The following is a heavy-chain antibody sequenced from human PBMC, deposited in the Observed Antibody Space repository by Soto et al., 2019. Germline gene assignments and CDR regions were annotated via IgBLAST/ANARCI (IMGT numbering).Heavy chain of an antibody. D-gene: IGHD2-21*02. CDR2: IYYSGGT. J-gene: IGHJ6*02. Sequence: SETLSLTYSVSGASIGRGGYYRSWSNHHPGKGLEWIGYIYYSGGTYYNPSLKSRVTISVDTSKNQFSLKLNSVTAADTAVYYCARDLWGYCGTDCYPLDVWGQGTTVT. CDR1: GASIGRGGYY. CDR3: ARDLWGYCGTDCYPLDV. V-gene: IGHV4-31*02.